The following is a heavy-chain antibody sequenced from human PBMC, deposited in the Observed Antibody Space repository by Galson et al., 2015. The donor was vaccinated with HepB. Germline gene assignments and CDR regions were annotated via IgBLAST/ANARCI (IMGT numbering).Heavy chain of an antibody. D-gene: IGHD1-26*01. V-gene: IGHV1-8*01. CDR1: GYTFTSYD. J-gene: IGHJ4*02. Sequence: SVKVSCKASGYTFTSYDINWVRQATGQGLEWMGWMNPNSGNTGYAQKFQGRVTMTRNTSITTAYMELTSLRSDDTAVYYCARGRWEIPTLFEFWAQGTLITVSS. CDR3: ARGRWEIPTLFEF. CDR2: MNPNSGNT.